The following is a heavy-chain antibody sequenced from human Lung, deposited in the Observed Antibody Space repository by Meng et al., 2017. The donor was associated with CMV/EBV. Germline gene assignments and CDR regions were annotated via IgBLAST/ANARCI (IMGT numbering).Heavy chain of an antibody. J-gene: IGHJ4*02. V-gene: IGHV4-34*01. CDR2: INHSGST. Sequence: GSLRLSCAVYGGSFSGYYWSWIRQPPGKGLEWIGEINHSGSTNYNPSLKSRVTISVDTSKNQFSLKLSSVTAADTAVYYCARGGFTYDFWSGYDFDYWGQGTXVTVSS. CDR1: GGSFSGYY. CDR3: ARGGFTYDFWSGYDFDY. D-gene: IGHD3-3*01.